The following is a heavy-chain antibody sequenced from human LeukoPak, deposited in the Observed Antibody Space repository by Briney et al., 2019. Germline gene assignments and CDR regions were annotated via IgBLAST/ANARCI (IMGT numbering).Heavy chain of an antibody. CDR3: AKDGCGRDCYIDY. CDR1: GFTFDDYA. D-gene: IGHD2-21*02. V-gene: IGHV3-9*03. J-gene: IGHJ4*02. CDR2: ISWNSGRM. Sequence: PGGSLRLSCVASGFTFDDYAMHWVRQVPGKGLEWVSSISWNSGRMIYADSVKGRFTISRDNAKNSLYLQMNSLRAEDMALYYCAKDGCGRDCYIDYWGQGTLVSVSS.